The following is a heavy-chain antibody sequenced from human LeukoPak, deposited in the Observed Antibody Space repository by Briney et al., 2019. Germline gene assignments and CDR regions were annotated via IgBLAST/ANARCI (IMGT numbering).Heavy chain of an antibody. CDR2: LQQDGGEK. D-gene: IGHD6-13*01. CDR1: GFSFSTYW. Sequence: PGGSLRLSCAASGFSFSTYWMSWVRQAPGKGLEWVANLQQDGGEKYYVDSVKGRFTISRDNAKNSLYLQINSLRAEDTAAYYCARSRYSSGWYTYYFDYWGQGTLVTVSA. CDR3: ARSRYSSGWYTYYFDY. J-gene: IGHJ4*02. V-gene: IGHV3-7*04.